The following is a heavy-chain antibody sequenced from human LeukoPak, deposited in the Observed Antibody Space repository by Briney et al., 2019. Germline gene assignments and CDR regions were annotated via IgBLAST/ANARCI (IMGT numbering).Heavy chain of an antibody. J-gene: IGHJ4*02. D-gene: IGHD2-15*01. V-gene: IGHV3-48*03. CDR3: ARARTEYCSGGSCQHFDY. CDR2: ISSSGSTI. CDR1: GFTFSSYE. Sequence: GGSLRLSCAASGFTFSSYEMNWVRQAPGKGLEWVSYISSSGSTIYYADSVKGRFTISRDNAKNSLYLQMNSLRAEDTAVYYCARARTEYCSGGSCQHFDYWGQGTLVTVSS.